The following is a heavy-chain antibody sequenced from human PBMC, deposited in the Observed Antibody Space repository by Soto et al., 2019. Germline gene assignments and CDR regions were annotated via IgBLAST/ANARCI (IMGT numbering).Heavy chain of an antibody. CDR1: GFIFSSYA. D-gene: IGHD2-2*01. J-gene: IGHJ2*01. Sequence: GGSLRLSCAASGFIFSSYAMSWVRQAPGKGLEWVSALSGSGNSTYYADSVKGRFTISRDNSKNTLYLQMNSLRAEDTAVYYCAKDVVVPAAKAYWYFDLWGRGTLVTVSS. CDR2: LSGSGNST. CDR3: AKDVVVPAAKAYWYFDL. V-gene: IGHV3-23*01.